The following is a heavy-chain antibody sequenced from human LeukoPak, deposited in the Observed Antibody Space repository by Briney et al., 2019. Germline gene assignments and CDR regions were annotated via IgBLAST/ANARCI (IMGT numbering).Heavy chain of an antibody. CDR3: ARANRRLRYFDWLQSDYYYYYMDV. CDR1: GYTFTNYY. CDR2: INPNSGGT. Sequence: ASVTVSYKASGYTFTNYYMHWVRQAPGHGLEWMGWINPNSGGTNYAQKYHGRDTMTRDTSISTASMDLSRLRSDDTAVYYCARANRRLRYFDWLQSDYYYYYMDVWGKGTTVTISS. J-gene: IGHJ6*03. D-gene: IGHD3-9*01. V-gene: IGHV1-2*02.